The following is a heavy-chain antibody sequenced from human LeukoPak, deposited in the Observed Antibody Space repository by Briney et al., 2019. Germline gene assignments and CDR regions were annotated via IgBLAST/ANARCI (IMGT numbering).Heavy chain of an antibody. D-gene: IGHD2-2*01. CDR2: INPSGGST. V-gene: IGHV1-46*01. J-gene: IGHJ6*04. CDR1: GYTFTSYY. CDR3: ARDPDCSSTSCYEDYYYGMDV. Sequence: ASVKVSCKASGYTFTSYYMHWVRQAPGQGLGWMGIINPSGGSTSYAQKFQGRVTMTRDTSTSTVYMELSSLRSEDTAVYYCARDPDCSSTSCYEDYYYGMDVWGKGTTVTVSS.